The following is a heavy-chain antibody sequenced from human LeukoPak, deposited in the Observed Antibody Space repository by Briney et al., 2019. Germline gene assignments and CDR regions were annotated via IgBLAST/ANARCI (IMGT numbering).Heavy chain of an antibody. CDR2: ISYDESKK. CDR3: ANGGPDTFDI. D-gene: IGHD4-23*01. Sequence: GRSLRLSCAASGFTFSSIGMHRVRQAPGKGLEWVAAISYDESKKYYADSVKGRFTISRDNSKNTLYLQQNSLTAEDTAVYYCANGGPDTFDIWGQGTMVTASS. J-gene: IGHJ3*02. V-gene: IGHV3-30*18. CDR1: GFTFSSIG.